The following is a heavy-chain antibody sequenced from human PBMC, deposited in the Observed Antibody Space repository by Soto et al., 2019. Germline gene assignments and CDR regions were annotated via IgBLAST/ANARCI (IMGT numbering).Heavy chain of an antibody. D-gene: IGHD5-18*01. CDR2: ISGSGGST. CDR3: AKGVDTAMATPTYYYYYGMDV. V-gene: IGHV3-23*01. Sequence: GGSLRLSCAASGFTFSSYAMSWVRQAPGKGLEWVSAISGSGGSTYYADSVKGRFTISRDNSKNTLYLQMNSLRAEDTAVYYCAKGVDTAMATPTYYYYYGMDVWGQGTTVTVSS. J-gene: IGHJ6*02. CDR1: GFTFSSYA.